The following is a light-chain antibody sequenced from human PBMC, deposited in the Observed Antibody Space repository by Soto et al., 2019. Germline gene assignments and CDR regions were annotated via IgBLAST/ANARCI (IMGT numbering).Light chain of an antibody. Sequence: ENVLTQSPGTLSLSPGERATLSCRASQTVTGNYLAWYQQKPGQAPRLLVYGASSRATGIPDRFSGRGSGTDFTLTITRLESDDSAVYYCHPCGASPRPVGSPLSFGGGTKVEIK. V-gene: IGKV3-20*01. CDR3: HPCGASPRPVGSPLS. J-gene: IGKJ4*01. CDR2: GAS. CDR1: QTVTGNY.